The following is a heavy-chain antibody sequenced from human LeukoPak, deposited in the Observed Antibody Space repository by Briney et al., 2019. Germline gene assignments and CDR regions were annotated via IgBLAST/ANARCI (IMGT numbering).Heavy chain of an antibody. CDR2: INAYNGDT. CDR1: GYTFTNYG. V-gene: IGHV1-18*01. D-gene: IGHD2-2*01. Sequence: ASVKVSCKASGYTFTNYGVSWVRQAPGQGLEWMGWINAYNGDTHYAQNLQGRLTMTTDTATSMTFMELRSLRPDDTAVYFCARWGLVAPGTYYYYYMDVWGRGTTVTVSS. J-gene: IGHJ6*03. CDR3: ARWGLVAPGTYYYYYMDV.